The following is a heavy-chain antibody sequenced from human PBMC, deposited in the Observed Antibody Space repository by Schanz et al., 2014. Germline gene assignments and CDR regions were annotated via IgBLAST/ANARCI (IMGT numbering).Heavy chain of an antibody. CDR3: ARSGSSNWYFFDY. J-gene: IGHJ4*02. CDR1: GYTFVSYS. V-gene: IGHV1-46*01. CDR2: INPSGGGT. D-gene: IGHD6-13*01. Sequence: QVQLVQSGAEVKKPGASVKVSCKASGYTFVSYSMHWVRQAPGQGLEWMGIINPSGGGTSYALRFQDRVTMTRDTSTSTVYMELSSLRSEDTAVYYCARSGSSNWYFFDYWGQGTLVTVSS.